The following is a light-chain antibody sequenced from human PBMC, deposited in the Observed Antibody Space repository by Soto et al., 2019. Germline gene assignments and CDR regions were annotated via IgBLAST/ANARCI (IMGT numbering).Light chain of an antibody. Sequence: EIVLTQSPATLSLSPGERATLSCRASQSVSSYLAWYQQKPDQAPRLLIYDASNTATGIPARFSGSGSGTHFTLTISSLQVEDVAVYYCQQYYSAHSFGQGTKLEIK. CDR2: DAS. V-gene: IGKV3-11*01. CDR3: QQYYSAHS. CDR1: QSVSSY. J-gene: IGKJ2*03.